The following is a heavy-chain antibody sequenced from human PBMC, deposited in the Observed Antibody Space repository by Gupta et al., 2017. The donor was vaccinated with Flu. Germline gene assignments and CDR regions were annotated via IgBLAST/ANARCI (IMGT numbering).Heavy chain of an antibody. J-gene: IGHJ5*02. CDR3: ASGLNWDYFLAFDP. Sequence: IRQPPGKGLEWIAYVYHNGRAYYNASLKSRVTISVDTSQKQIYLQLRYVTAADTAVYYCASGLNWDYFLAFDPWGQGARVNVSS. D-gene: IGHD3-10*02. V-gene: IGHV4-59*12. CDR2: VYHNGRA.